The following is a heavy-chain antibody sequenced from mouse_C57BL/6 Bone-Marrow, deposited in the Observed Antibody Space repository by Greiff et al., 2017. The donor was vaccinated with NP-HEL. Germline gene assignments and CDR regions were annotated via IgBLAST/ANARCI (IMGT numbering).Heavy chain of an antibody. Sequence: EVKLMESGAELVRPGASVKLSCTASGFNIKDDYMHWVKQRPEQGLEWIGWIDPENGDTEYASKFQGKATITADTSSNTAYLQLSSLTSEDTAVYYCTTREFYYWGQGTSVTVSS. CDR1: GFNIKDDY. V-gene: IGHV14-4*01. CDR2: IDPENGDT. CDR3: TTREFYY. J-gene: IGHJ4*01.